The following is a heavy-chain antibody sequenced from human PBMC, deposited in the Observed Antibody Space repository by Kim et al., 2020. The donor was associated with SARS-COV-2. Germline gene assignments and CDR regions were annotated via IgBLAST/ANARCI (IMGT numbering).Heavy chain of an antibody. V-gene: IGHV3-30*07. D-gene: IGHD2-2*01. CDR3: ARDAYCSSTSCLDAFDI. J-gene: IGHJ3*02. Sequence: VKGHFTISRDNSKNTMYLQMNSLRAEDTAVYYCARDAYCSSTSCLDAFDIWGQGTMVTVSS.